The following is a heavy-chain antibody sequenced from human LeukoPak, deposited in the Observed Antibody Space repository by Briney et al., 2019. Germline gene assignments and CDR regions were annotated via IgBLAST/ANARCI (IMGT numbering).Heavy chain of an antibody. CDR3: ARSSYTAMVPGGGDY. J-gene: IGHJ4*02. Sequence: GGSLRLSCAASGFTFSSYSMNWVRQAPGKGLEWVSSISSSSSYIYYADSVRGRFTISRDNAKNSLYLQMNSLRAEGTAVYYCARSSYTAMVPGGGDYWGQGTLVTVSS. V-gene: IGHV3-21*01. CDR2: ISSSSSYI. CDR1: GFTFSSYS. D-gene: IGHD5-18*01.